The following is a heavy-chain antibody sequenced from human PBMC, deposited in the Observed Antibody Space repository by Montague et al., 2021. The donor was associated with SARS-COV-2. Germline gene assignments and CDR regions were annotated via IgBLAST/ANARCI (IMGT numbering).Heavy chain of an antibody. J-gene: IGHJ4*02. CDR3: ARNMAY. D-gene: IGHD2/OR15-2a*01. CDR2: MYETGNM. CDR1: SGSLSNYY. V-gene: IGHV4-4*09. Sequence: SETLSLTCTVSSGSLSNYYWSWIRQSPDKGLEWIGYMYETGNMIYSPSLRSRVSISADTSKSQFSLRLTSVTAADPARYYCARNMAYWGQGVLVTV.